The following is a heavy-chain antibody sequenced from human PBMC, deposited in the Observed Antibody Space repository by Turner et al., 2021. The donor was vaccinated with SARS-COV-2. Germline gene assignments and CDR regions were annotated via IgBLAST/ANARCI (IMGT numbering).Heavy chain of an antibody. Sequence: QVQLQESGPGLLTPSQTLSPTSPVPGGSISSGDYYWSWIRQHPGKGLEWIGSLYDGGATYYNQSLNNRVTVSVNTSKNQFSLRLTSVTAADTAVYSWARGISSSSRYFNWFDPWGQGTLVTVSS. CDR3: ARGISSSSRYFNWFDP. CDR1: GGSISSGDYY. D-gene: IGHD6-13*01. J-gene: IGHJ5*02. CDR2: LYDGGAT. V-gene: IGHV4-30-2*03.